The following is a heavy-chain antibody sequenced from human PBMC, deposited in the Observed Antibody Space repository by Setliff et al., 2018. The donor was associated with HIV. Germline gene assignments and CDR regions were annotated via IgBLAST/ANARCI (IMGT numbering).Heavy chain of an antibody. D-gene: IGHD5-12*01. CDR3: ARGRVDIVVTDYLDV. J-gene: IGHJ6*03. V-gene: IGHV4-34*01. CDR2: INHSGST. Sequence: SETLSLTCAVYGGSFSAYYWTWIRQPPGEGLEWIGEINHSGSTNYNPSLKSRVTISVDPSKNQFSLKLSSVTAADTAMYYCARGRVDIVVTDYLDVWGKGTTVTVSS. CDR1: GGSFSAYY.